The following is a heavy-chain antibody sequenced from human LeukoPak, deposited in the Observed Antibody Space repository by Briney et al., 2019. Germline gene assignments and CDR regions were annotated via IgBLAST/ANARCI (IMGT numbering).Heavy chain of an antibody. J-gene: IGHJ4*02. CDR3: GRKSAARKTSEFDY. CDR1: GYTFADYY. Sequence: ASVKVSCKASGYTFADYYMNWVRQAPGQGLEWMGWIHPNSGGTNYAQKFQGRVTMTRDTSISTAYMELSRLTFDDTAVYYCGRKSAARKTSEFDYWGQGTLVTVSS. CDR2: IHPNSGGT. D-gene: IGHD6-6*01. V-gene: IGHV1-2*02.